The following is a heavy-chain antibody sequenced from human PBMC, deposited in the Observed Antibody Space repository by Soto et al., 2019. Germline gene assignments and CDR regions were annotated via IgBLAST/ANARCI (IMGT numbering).Heavy chain of an antibody. CDR2: IHYSGST. Sequence: QVQLQESGPGLVKPSQTLSLTCSVSGDSISGGDYYWSWIPQPPGEALEWIGHIHYSGSTYYNASLKSRLTVSLDTSKNQFSLNLNSVTAADTAVYYCARDQRALRYFDYWGQGILVTVSS. CDR1: GDSISGGDYY. CDR3: ARDQRALRYFDY. J-gene: IGHJ4*02. V-gene: IGHV4-30-4*01.